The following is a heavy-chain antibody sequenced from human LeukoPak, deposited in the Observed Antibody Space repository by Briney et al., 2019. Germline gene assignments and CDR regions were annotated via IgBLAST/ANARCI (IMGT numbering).Heavy chain of an antibody. J-gene: IGHJ4*02. CDR1: GYTFTGYY. D-gene: IGHD3-16*01. V-gene: IGHV1-2*02. CDR2: INPNSGGT. CDR3: ARSVGGGWFDY. Sequence: ASVKVSCKTSGYTFTGYYMHWVRQAPGQGLEWMGWINPNSGGTNYAQKFQGRVTMARDTSISTAYMELSRLRSDDTAVYYCARSVGGGWFDYWGQGTLVTVSS.